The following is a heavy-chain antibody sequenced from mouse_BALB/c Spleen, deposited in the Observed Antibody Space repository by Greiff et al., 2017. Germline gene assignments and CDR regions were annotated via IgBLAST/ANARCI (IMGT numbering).Heavy chain of an antibody. CDR3: ARDRDYYGYVGYFDY. Sequence: ESGPGLVKPSQSLSLTCSVTGYSITSGYYWNWIRQFPGNKLEWMGYISYDGSNNYNPSLKNRISITRDTSKNQFFLKLNSVTTEDTATYYCARDRDYYGYVGYFDYWGQGTTLTVSS. V-gene: IGHV3-6*02. D-gene: IGHD1-2*01. CDR2: ISYDGSN. J-gene: IGHJ2*01. CDR1: GYSITSGYY.